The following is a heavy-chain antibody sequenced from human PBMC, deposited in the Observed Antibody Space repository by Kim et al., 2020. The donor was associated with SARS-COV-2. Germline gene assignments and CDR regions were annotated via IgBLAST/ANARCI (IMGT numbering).Heavy chain of an antibody. J-gene: IGHJ4*01. CDR3: VRDGRPGIWDPAFDY. V-gene: IGHV3-48*01. CDR2: ISNDDGGI. Sequence: GGSLRLSCVASGFSFSSYRMNWVRQAPGKGPEWVSWISNDDGGIYYSDSVRGRFTVSRDDGKSTLYLQMNSLRVEDTAVYYCVRDGRPGIWDPAFDYWG. CDR1: GFSFSSYR. D-gene: IGHD1-26*01.